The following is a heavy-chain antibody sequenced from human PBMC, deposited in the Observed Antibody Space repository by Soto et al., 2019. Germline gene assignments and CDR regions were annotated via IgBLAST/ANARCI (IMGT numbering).Heavy chain of an antibody. Sequence: EVQLVESGGGLVQPGGSLRLSCAASGFTFSSYWMSWVRQAPGKGLEWVTNIKQDGRERYYVDSVKGRFTIARDNAKSSLYLQMNSLRTEDTAVYYCARSSSNWDFAQNCWGQGTLVTVSS. D-gene: IGHD6-13*01. J-gene: IGHJ4*02. CDR2: IKQDGRER. V-gene: IGHV3-7*01. CDR1: GFTFSSYW. CDR3: ARSSSNWDFAQNC.